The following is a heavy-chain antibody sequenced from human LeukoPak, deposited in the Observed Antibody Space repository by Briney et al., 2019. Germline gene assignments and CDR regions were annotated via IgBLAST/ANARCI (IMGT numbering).Heavy chain of an antibody. CDR1: GVSISSSNW. D-gene: IGHD3-10*01. J-gene: IGHJ4*02. CDR2: IYHSGST. CDR3: ARVRGSGSPVPFDY. V-gene: IGHV4-4*02. Sequence: PSGTLSLTCAVSGVSISSSNWWSWVRQPPGKGLGWIGEIYHSGSTNYNPSLKSRVTISVDKSKNQFSLKLSSVTAADTAVYYCARVRGSGSPVPFDYWGQGTLVTVSS.